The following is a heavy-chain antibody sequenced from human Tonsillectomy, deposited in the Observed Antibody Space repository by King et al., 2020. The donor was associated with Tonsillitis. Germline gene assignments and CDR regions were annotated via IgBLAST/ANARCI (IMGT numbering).Heavy chain of an antibody. Sequence: QLVQSGAEVKKPGASVKVSCKASGYIFTNYYMHWVRQAPGQGLEWMGIINPSGGVTTYAQKFQGRVTMTRDTSTSTVYMELSSLRSEDTAVYYCARVDHYRDRDYYYYYGMDVWGQGTTVTVSS. CDR1: GYIFTNYY. CDR2: INPSGGVT. J-gene: IGHJ6*02. V-gene: IGHV1-46*03. D-gene: IGHD4-17*01. CDR3: ARVDHYRDRDYYYYYGMDV.